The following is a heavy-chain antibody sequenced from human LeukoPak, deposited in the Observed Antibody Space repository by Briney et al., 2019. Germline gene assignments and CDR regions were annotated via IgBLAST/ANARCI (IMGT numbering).Heavy chain of an antibody. V-gene: IGHV3-33*01. D-gene: IGHD5-18*01. CDR2: IWYDGSNK. J-gene: IGHJ4*02. Sequence: GRSLGLSCAASGFTFGSYGMHWVRQAPGKGLEWVAVIWYDGSNKYYADSVKGRFTISRDNSKNTLYLQMNSLRAEDTAVYYCARDPKTAMVTLSFDYWGQGTLVTVSS. CDR1: GFTFGSYG. CDR3: ARDPKTAMVTLSFDY.